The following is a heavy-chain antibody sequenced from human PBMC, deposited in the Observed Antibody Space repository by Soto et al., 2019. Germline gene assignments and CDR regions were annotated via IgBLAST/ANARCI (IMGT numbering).Heavy chain of an antibody. CDR1: GYTFIRYA. J-gene: IGHJ5*02. Sequence: GASVKVSCKASGYTFIRYAMNWVRQAPGQRLEWMGWINAGNGNTKYSQKFQGRVTITRDTSARTAYMELSSLRSEDTAVYYCAKDPYYYDSSGYYEWFDPWGQGTLVTVSS. CDR2: INAGNGNT. V-gene: IGHV1-3*01. CDR3: AKDPYYYDSSGYYEWFDP. D-gene: IGHD3-22*01.